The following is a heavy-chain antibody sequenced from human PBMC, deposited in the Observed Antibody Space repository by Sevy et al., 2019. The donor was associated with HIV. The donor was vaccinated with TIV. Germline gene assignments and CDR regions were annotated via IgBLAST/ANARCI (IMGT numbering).Heavy chain of an antibody. J-gene: IGHJ4*02. D-gene: IGHD3-10*01. CDR2: ISSSSSYI. V-gene: IGHV3-21*01. Sequence: GSLRLSCAASGFTFSSYSMNWVRQAPGKGLEWVSSISSSSSYIYYADSVKGRFTISRDNAKNSLYLQMNSLRAEDTAVYYCARTRRELSRFDYWGQGTLVTVSS. CDR1: GFTFSSYS. CDR3: ARTRRELSRFDY.